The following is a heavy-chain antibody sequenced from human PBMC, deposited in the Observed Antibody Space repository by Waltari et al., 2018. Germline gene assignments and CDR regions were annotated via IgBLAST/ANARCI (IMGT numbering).Heavy chain of an antibody. V-gene: IGHV1-69*12. D-gene: IGHD6-6*01. CDR1: GGTFSSYA. CDR2: IIPIFGTA. CDR3: ARVHSSSSGYYYYYMDV. J-gene: IGHJ6*03. Sequence: QVQLVQSGAEVKKPGSSVKVSCKASGGTFSSYAISCVRQAPGQGLEWMGGIIPIFGTANYAQKFQGRVTITADESTSTAYMELSSLRSEDTAVYYCARVHSSSSGYYYYYMDVWGKGTTVTVSS.